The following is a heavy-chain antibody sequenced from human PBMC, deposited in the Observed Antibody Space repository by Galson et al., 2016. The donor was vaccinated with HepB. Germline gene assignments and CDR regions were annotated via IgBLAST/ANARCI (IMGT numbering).Heavy chain of an antibody. V-gene: IGHV3-33*01. CDR2: IWFDGSNI. CDR1: GFPFDTYG. J-gene: IGHJ4*02. CDR3: ARAVARQYIDY. D-gene: IGHD6-6*01. Sequence: SLRLSCAASGFPFDTYGMHWVRQAPGKGLEWVAVIWFDGSNIYYADSVKGRFTISRDNSKNTLYLEMKSLRVEDTAVYYCARAVARQYIDYWGQGTLVTVSS.